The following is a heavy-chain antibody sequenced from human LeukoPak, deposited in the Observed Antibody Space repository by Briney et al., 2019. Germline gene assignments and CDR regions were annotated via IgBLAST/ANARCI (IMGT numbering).Heavy chain of an antibody. J-gene: IGHJ2*01. CDR3: ARAGNGILTGYFQNWYFDL. CDR1: GGSFSGYY. Sequence: NPSETLSLTCAVYGGSFSGYYWSWIRQPPGKGLEWIGEINHSGSTNYNPSLKSRVTISVDTSKNQFSLKLSSVTAADTAVYYCARAGNGILTGYFQNWYFDLWGRGTLVTVSS. CDR2: INHSGST. V-gene: IGHV4-34*01. D-gene: IGHD3-9*01.